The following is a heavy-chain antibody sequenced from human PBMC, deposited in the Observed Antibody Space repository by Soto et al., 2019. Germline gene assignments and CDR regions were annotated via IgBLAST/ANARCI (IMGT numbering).Heavy chain of an antibody. Sequence: SETLSLTCTFSGGSIISYYWSWIRQPPGKGLEWIGYIYYSGSTNYNPSLKSRVTISVDTSKNQFSLKLSSVTAADTAVYYCARGTVVPAAIIGWFDPWGQGTLVTVSS. CDR3: ARGTVVPAAIIGWFDP. CDR2: IYYSGST. D-gene: IGHD2-2*02. V-gene: IGHV4-59*01. J-gene: IGHJ5*02. CDR1: GGSIISYY.